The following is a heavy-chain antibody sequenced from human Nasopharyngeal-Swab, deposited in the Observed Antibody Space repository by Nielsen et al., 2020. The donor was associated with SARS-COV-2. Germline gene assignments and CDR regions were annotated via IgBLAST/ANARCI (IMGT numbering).Heavy chain of an antibody. CDR2: IKQSGSGQ. J-gene: IGHJ4*02. D-gene: IGHD2-2*01. CDR1: GFTFSSYW. CDR3: ARYCSTTSCPRGFDY. Sequence: GESLKISCAASGFTFSSYWMSRVRQAPGKGLEWVAHIKQSGSGQYYVDSVKGRFTISRDNAMNSLSLQMNSLRAEDTAVYYCARYCSTTSCPRGFDYWGQGTLVTVSS. V-gene: IGHV3-7*01.